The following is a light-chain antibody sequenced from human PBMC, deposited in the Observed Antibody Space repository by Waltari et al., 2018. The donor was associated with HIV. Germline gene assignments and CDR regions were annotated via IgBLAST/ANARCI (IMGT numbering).Light chain of an antibody. Sequence: DVVMTQSPDSLTVSVGERATLNCKSSQSLLYGSNNKNYLAWYQQRPGHRPKLLIYWASTRQSGVPDRFSGSRSGTDFSLTISSLQAEDVAVYYCQQYYLVPYTFGQGTKLEIK. J-gene: IGKJ2*01. V-gene: IGKV4-1*01. CDR1: QSLLYGSNNKNY. CDR2: WAS. CDR3: QQYYLVPYT.